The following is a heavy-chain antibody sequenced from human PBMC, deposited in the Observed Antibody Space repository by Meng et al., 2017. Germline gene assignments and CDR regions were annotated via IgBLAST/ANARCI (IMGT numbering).Heavy chain of an antibody. D-gene: IGHD2-15*01. V-gene: IGHV5-51*01. CDR2: IYPVDSDT. Sequence: GESLKISCKGSGYSFTRYWIGWVRQMPGKGLEWMGIIYPVDSDTRYSPSFQGQVTISADKSISTAYLQWSSLKASDTAMYYCARAPLYCSGGSCYRDYFDYWGQGTLVTVSS. J-gene: IGHJ4*02. CDR1: GYSFTRYW. CDR3: ARAPLYCSGGSCYRDYFDY.